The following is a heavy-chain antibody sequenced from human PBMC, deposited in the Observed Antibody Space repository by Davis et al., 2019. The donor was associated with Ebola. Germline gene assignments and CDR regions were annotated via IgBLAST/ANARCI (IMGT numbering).Heavy chain of an antibody. CDR2: ISGSGGST. V-gene: IGHV3-23*01. D-gene: IGHD6-6*01. Sequence: GESLKISCAASGFTVSSNYMSWVRQAPGKGLEWASAISGSGGSTYYADSVKGRFTISRDNSKNTLYLQMNSLRAEDTAVYYCAKDIAARPFDYWGQGTLVTVSS. J-gene: IGHJ4*02. CDR1: GFTVSSNY. CDR3: AKDIAARPFDY.